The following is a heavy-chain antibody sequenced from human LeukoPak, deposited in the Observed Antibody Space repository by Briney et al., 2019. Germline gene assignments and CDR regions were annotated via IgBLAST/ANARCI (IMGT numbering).Heavy chain of an antibody. J-gene: IGHJ4*02. Sequence: SETLSLTCTVSGGSISSGDYYWSWIRQPPGKGLEWIGYIYYSESTYYNRSLKSRVTISVDTSKNQFSLKLSSVTAADTAVYYCARQKSTVLLWFGEFDYWGQGTLVTVSS. CDR1: GGSISSGDYY. V-gene: IGHV4-30-4*01. CDR2: IYYSEST. CDR3: ARQKSTVLLWFGEFDY. D-gene: IGHD3-10*01.